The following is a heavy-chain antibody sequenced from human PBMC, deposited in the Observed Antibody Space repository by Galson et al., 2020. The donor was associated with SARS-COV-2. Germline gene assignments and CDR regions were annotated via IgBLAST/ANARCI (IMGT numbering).Heavy chain of an antibody. J-gene: IGHJ4*02. V-gene: IGHV4-38-2*02. CDR3: ARDRLNEDFDY. CDR1: GYSISSGYY. D-gene: IGHD6-6*01. Sequence: ASETLSLTCAVSGYSISSGYYWGWIRQPPGKGLEWIGSIYHSGSTYYNPSLKSRVTISVDTSKNQFSLKLSSVTAADTAVYYCARDRLNEDFDYWGQGTLVTVSS. CDR2: IYHSGST.